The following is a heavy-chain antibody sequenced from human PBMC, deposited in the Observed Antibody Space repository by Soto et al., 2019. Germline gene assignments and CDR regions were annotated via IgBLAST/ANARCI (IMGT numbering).Heavy chain of an antibody. CDR3: ARAHNDLAYCGGDCYSPFDY. V-gene: IGHV1-69*01. Sequence: QVQLVQSGAEVKKPGSSVKVSCKASGGTFSSYAISWVRQAPGQGLEWMGGIIPIFGTANYAQKFQGRVTITADESTSTAYMGLSSLRSEDTAVYYCARAHNDLAYCGGDCYSPFDYWGQGTLVTVSS. D-gene: IGHD2-21*02. J-gene: IGHJ4*02. CDR2: IIPIFGTA. CDR1: GGTFSSYA.